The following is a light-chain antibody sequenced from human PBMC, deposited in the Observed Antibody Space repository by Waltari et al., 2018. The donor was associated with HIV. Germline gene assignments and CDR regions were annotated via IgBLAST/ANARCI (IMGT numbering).Light chain of an antibody. J-gene: IGLJ3*02. CDR3: GTWDSGKNVWV. V-gene: IGLV1-51*01. CDR1: SSNIGNNY. Sequence: QSVLMQPPSVSAAPGQTVTISCSGSSSNIGNNYVSWYQQVTGAAPKLVLYDNNERPSGIRDRFSGSKSGTSATLDITGLQPGDEADYYCGTWDSGKNVWVFGGGTKLTVL. CDR2: DNN.